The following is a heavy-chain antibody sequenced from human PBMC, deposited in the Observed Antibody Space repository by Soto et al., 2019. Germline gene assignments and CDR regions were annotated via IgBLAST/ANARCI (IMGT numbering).Heavy chain of an antibody. D-gene: IGHD3-3*01. CDR3: ARAKYFNPVYPNSNPYYFGMDV. V-gene: IGHV4-34*01. Sequence: PGETLSLTCAVYGVSFSGYDWSWIRQPTGKGLEWIGGFNRGGSTKYNSSLRSLVGISVDTCNNHFTPKLMPVTAADTEDNSSARAKYFNPVYPNSNPYYFGMDVWGQGTAVTVSS. J-gene: IGHJ6*02. CDR2: FNRGGST. CDR1: GVSFSGYD.